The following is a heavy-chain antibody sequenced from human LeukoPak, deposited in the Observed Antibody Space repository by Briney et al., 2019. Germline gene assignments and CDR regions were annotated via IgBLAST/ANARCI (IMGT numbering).Heavy chain of an antibody. CDR3: AGSRGSYYGFDY. CDR2: ISSSGSTI. Sequence: RGSLRLSCAASGFTFSDYYMSWIRQAPGKRLEWVSYISSSGSTIYYADSVKGRFTISRDNAKNSLYLQMNSLRAEDTAVCYCAGSRGSYYGFDYWGQGTLVTVSS. V-gene: IGHV3-11*01. D-gene: IGHD1-26*01. J-gene: IGHJ4*02. CDR1: GFTFSDYY.